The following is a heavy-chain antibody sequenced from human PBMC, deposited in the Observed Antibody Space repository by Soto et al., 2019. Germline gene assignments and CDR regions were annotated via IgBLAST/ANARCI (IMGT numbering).Heavy chain of an antibody. J-gene: IGHJ4*02. V-gene: IGHV1-3*01. CDR1: GYIFTSYA. Sequence: QVQLVQSGAEVKKPGASVKVSCKASGYIFTSYAMHWVRQAPGQRLEWMGWINAGNGNTKYSQKFQGRVTITRDTSASPAYMELSSLRSEDTAVYYCARVGAAAGPYYFDYWGQGTLVTVSS. CDR2: INAGNGNT. D-gene: IGHD6-13*01. CDR3: ARVGAAAGPYYFDY.